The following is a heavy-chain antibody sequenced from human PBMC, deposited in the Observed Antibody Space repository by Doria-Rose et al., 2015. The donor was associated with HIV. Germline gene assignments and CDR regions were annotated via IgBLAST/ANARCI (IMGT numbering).Heavy chain of an antibody. D-gene: IGHD3-10*01. Sequence: VQLVQSGGGLVRPGGSLRLSCATSGFTFSSHRINWVRQAPGKGLQWVSSISSTSAYITYADSVRGRFTISRDNARNSLYLQMDSLRAEDTAIYYCATGVTLDYWGQETLVTVSS. V-gene: IGHV3-21*01. CDR3: ATGVTLDY. J-gene: IGHJ4*02. CDR1: GFTFSSHR. CDR2: ISSTSAYI.